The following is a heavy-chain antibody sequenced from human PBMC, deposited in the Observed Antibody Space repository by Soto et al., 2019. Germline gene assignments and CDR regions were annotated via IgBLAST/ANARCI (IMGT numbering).Heavy chain of an antibody. J-gene: IGHJ6*02. V-gene: IGHV3-30-3*01. CDR1: GXSFSSYS. CDR2: ISYDGSNK. CDR3: ARDPPRGIAAPGTWGSGMDV. Sequence: GSLRLSCTASGXSFSSYSLHWVRRTPGKGLEVVAVISYDGSNKYYADSVKCRFTFSRDSPKNTLFLQMKSLKPEDGAVYYCARDPPRGIAAPGTWGSGMDVWGQGTTVTVSS. D-gene: IGHD6-13*01.